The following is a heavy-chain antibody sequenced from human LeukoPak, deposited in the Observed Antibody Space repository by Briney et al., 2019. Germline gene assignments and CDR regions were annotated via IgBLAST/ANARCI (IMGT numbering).Heavy chain of an antibody. Sequence: GGSLRLSCAASGFTLSSYAMSWVRQAPGKGLEWVSAISGSGGSTYYADSVKGRFTISRDNSKNTLYLQMNSLRAEDTAVYYCAKAVAVAGTIDYWGQGTLVTVSS. J-gene: IGHJ4*02. CDR2: ISGSGGST. CDR3: AKAVAVAGTIDY. CDR1: GFTLSSYA. V-gene: IGHV3-23*01. D-gene: IGHD6-19*01.